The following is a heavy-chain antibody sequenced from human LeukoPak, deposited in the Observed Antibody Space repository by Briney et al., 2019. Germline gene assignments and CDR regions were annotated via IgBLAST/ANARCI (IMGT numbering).Heavy chain of an antibody. V-gene: IGHV1-18*01. CDR3: ARVTVEYDILTGYYPDYFDY. CDR2: ISAYNGNT. CDR1: GFTFSNYG. Sequence: GASVKVSCKASGFTFSNYGINWVRQAPGQGLEWMGWISAYNGNTNYAQKLQGRVTMTTDTSTSTAYMELRSLRSDDTAVYYCARVTVEYDILTGYYPDYFDYWGQGTLVTVSS. J-gene: IGHJ4*02. D-gene: IGHD3-9*01.